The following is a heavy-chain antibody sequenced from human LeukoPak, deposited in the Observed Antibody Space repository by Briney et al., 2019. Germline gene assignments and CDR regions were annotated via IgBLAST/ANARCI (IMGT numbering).Heavy chain of an antibody. Sequence: ASVKVSCKASGYTFTGYYMHWVRQAPGQGLEWMGWINPNSGGTNYAQKFQGWVTMTRDTSISTAYMELSRLRSDDTAVYYCARDWGESAYYFDYWGQGTLVTVSS. CDR1: GYTFTGYY. D-gene: IGHD3-16*01. J-gene: IGHJ4*02. CDR2: INPNSGGT. CDR3: ARDWGESAYYFDY. V-gene: IGHV1-2*04.